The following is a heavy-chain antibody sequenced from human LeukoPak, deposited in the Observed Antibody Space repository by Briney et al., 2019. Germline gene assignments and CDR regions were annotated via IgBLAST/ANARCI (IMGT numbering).Heavy chain of an antibody. CDR2: IYYSGST. J-gene: IGHJ4*02. CDR1: GGSTISNY. D-gene: IGHD2-15*01. Sequence: SETLSLTCTVSGGSTISNYWSWIRQPPGKGLEWIGYIYYSGSTNHNPSLKSRVTMSVDTSKNQFSLKLKSVTAADTAVYYCARGGSGTASFDYWGQGTLVTVSS. CDR3: ARGGSGTASFDY. V-gene: IGHV4-59*08.